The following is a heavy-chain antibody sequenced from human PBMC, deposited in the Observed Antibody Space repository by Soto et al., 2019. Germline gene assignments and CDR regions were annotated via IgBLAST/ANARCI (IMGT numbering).Heavy chain of an antibody. D-gene: IGHD3-10*01. CDR3: ARADYYGSATYAFDF. CDR1: GFSLSTSGMS. Sequence: SGPTLVNPTQTLTLTCTFSGFSLSTSGMSVSWIRHPPGKALEWLALIDWDDDKHYSTSLKTRLTISKDTSKNQVVLTMTNMDPVDTATYYCARADYYGSATYAFDFWGQGTVVTVSS. CDR2: IDWDDDK. J-gene: IGHJ3*01. V-gene: IGHV2-70*01.